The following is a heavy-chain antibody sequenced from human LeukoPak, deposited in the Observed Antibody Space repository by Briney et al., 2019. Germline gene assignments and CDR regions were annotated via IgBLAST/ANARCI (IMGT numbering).Heavy chain of an antibody. J-gene: IGHJ6*03. Sequence: GASVKVSFKASGYTFTSYYMHWVRQAPGQGLEWMGIINPSGGSTSYAQKFQGRVTMTRDTSTSTVYMELSSLRSEDTAVYYCARGSCGALYYYYYMDVWGKGTTVTVSS. CDR2: INPSGGST. D-gene: IGHD5-18*01. CDR3: ARGSCGALYYYYYMDV. V-gene: IGHV1-46*01. CDR1: GYTFTSYY.